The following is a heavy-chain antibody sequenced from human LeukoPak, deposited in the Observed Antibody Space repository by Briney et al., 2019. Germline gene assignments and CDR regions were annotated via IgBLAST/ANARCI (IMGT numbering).Heavy chain of an antibody. CDR1: RGSFSGYY. V-gene: IGHV4-34*01. J-gene: IGHJ4*02. CDR3: AREPLNRTFDY. D-gene: IGHD2/OR15-2a*01. Sequence: SETLSLTCAVYRGSFSGYYWSWIRQPPGKGLEWIGEINHSGSTNYNPSLKSRVTISVDTSKNQFSLKLSSVTAADTAVYYCAREPLNRTFDYWGQGTLVTVSS. CDR2: INHSGST.